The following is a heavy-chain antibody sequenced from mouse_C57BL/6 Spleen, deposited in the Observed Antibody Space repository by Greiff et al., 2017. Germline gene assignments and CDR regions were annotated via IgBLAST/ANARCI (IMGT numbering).Heavy chain of an antibody. V-gene: IGHV5-9-1*02. CDR2: ISSGGDYI. CDR1: GFTFSSYA. D-gene: IGHD2-2*01. CDR3: TRDGYDEYYAMDY. Sequence: EVNVVESGEGLVKPGGSLKLSCAASGFTFSSYAMSWVRQTPEKRLEWVAYISSGGDYIYYADTVKGRFTISRDNARNTLYLQMSSLKSEDTAMYYCTRDGYDEYYAMDYWGQGTSVTVSS. J-gene: IGHJ4*01.